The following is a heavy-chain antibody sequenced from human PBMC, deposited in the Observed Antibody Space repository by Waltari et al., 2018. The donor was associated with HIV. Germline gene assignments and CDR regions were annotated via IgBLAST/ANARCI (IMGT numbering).Heavy chain of an antibody. V-gene: IGHV3-53*01. D-gene: IGHD6-13*01. CDR2: IYSGGST. J-gene: IGHJ4*02. CDR1: GFTVSITY. CDR3: ARDRAAGPFAS. Sequence: EVQLVESGGGLIQPGGSLILSCAASGFTVSITYMSWVRQAPGKGLEWVSVIYSGGSTYYADSVKGRFTISRDNSKNTLYLQMNSLRAEDTAVYYCARDRAAGPFASWGQGTLVTVSS.